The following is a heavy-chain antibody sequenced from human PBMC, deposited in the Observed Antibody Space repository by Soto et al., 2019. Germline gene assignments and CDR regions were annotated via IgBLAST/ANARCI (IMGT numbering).Heavy chain of an antibody. D-gene: IGHD3-9*01. J-gene: IGHJ3*02. CDR1: GFTFSSYA. CDR3: AKIDLSYYDILTGSVAAFDI. V-gene: IGHV3-23*01. CDR2: ISGSGGSK. Sequence: GGSLRLSCAASGFTFSSYAMSWVRQAPGKGLEWVSAISGSGGSKYYADSVKGRFTISRDNSKNTLYLQMNSLRAEDTAVYYCAKIDLSYYDILTGSVAAFDIWGQGTMVTVSS.